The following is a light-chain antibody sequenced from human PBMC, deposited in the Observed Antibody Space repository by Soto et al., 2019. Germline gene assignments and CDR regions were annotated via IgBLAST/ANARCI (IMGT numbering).Light chain of an antibody. CDR3: QQYGSSPLFT. J-gene: IGKJ3*01. Sequence: EIVLTQSPGTLSLSPGERATLSCRASQTVFRSYLAWYQQKLGQAPRLLIYDASSRATGIPDRFTGSGSGTDFTLSISRVXPEDFAVYYCQQYGSSPLFTFGPGTKVDIK. V-gene: IGKV3-20*01. CDR2: DAS. CDR1: QTVFRSY.